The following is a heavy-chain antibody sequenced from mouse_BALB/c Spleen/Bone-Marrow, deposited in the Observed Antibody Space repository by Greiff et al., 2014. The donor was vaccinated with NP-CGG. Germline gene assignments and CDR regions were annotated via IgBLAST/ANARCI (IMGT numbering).Heavy chain of an antibody. J-gene: IGHJ4*01. V-gene: IGHV1-7*01. Sequence: VQLQQSGAELAKPGASVKMSCKASGYTFTSYWMHWVKQRPGQGLEWIGYINPSTGYTDYNQKFNDKATLTADKSSSTAYMQLSSLTSKDAAFDYCARGNPLNAMDYWGQGTSVTVSS. CDR2: INPSTGYT. CDR3: ARGNPLNAMDY. D-gene: IGHD2-1*01. CDR1: GYTFTSYW.